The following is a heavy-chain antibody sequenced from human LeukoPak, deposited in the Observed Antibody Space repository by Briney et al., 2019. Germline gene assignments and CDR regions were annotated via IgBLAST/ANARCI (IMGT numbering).Heavy chain of an antibody. CDR1: GYTFTSNY. CDR3: ARGGRSYGSVGDFDY. CDR2: INTNTGNP. V-gene: IGHV7-4-1*02. Sequence: ASVNVSCKASGYTFTSNYIHWVRQAPGQGLEWMGWINTNTGNPTYAQGFTGRFVFSLDTSVSTAYLQISSLKAEDTAVYYCARGGRSYGSVGDFDYWGQGTLVTVSS. J-gene: IGHJ4*02. D-gene: IGHD3-10*01.